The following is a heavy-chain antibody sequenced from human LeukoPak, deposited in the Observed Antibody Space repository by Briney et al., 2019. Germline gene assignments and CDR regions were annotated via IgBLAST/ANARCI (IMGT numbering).Heavy chain of an antibody. D-gene: IGHD5-24*01. V-gene: IGHV3-64D*09. Sequence: PGGSLRLSCSASGFTFSSYAMHWVRQAPGKRLEYVSAISSDGDNTYYADSVKGRFTISRDNSKNTLYLQMSSLRSEDTAVYYCVKKGCRDAYNCPFYWGQGTLVTVSS. CDR1: GFTFSSYA. CDR2: ISSDGDNT. CDR3: VKKGCRDAYNCPFY. J-gene: IGHJ4*02.